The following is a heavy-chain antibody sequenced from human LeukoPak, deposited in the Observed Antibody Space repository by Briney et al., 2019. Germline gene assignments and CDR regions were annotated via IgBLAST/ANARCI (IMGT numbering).Heavy chain of an antibody. CDR2: ITYSGST. D-gene: IGHD6-13*01. J-gene: IGHJ4*02. V-gene: IGHV4-59*08. CDR3: ARHGSSYSFDC. CDR1: GGSISGYY. Sequence: PSETLSLTCTVSGGSISGYYWSWIRQPPGKGLEWIDYITYSGSTNYNPSLKSRVTMPVDTSKNQFSLRLSSVTAADTAVYYCARHGSSYSFDCWGQGILVTVSS.